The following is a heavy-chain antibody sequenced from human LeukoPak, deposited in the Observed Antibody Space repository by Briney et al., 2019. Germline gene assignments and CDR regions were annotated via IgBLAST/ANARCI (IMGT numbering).Heavy chain of an antibody. CDR2: INPNSGGT. J-gene: IGHJ4*02. CDR3: ARDPSDSSGSGSFDY. D-gene: IGHD3-22*01. CDR1: GYTFTGYY. Sequence: GASVKVSCKASGYTFTGYYMHWVRQAPGQGLEWMGWINPNSGGTNYAQKFQGRVTMTRDTSISTAYMELSRLRSDDTAVYYCARDPSDSSGSGSFDYWGQGTLVTVSS. V-gene: IGHV1-2*02.